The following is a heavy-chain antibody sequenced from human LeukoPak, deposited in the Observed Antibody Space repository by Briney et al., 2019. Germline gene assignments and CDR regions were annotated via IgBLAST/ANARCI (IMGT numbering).Heavy chain of an antibody. J-gene: IGHJ4*02. Sequence: ASVKVSCKASGYTFTSYYMHWVRQAPGQGLEWMGIINPSGGTTSYAQKFQGRVTMTRDTSTSTLYMELSSLTSEDTAVYYCARASGSSAVPFDYWGQGTLVTVSS. CDR1: GYTFTSYY. V-gene: IGHV1-46*01. CDR3: ARASGSSAVPFDY. CDR2: INPSGGTT. D-gene: IGHD3-10*01.